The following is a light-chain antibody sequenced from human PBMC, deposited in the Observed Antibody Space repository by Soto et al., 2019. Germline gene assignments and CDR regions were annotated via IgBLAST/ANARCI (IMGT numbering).Light chain of an antibody. V-gene: IGKV3-11*01. CDR3: QQYDLGFT. CDR2: GAS. J-gene: IGKJ3*01. CDR1: RLVSSY. Sequence: ETVLTQSPATLSLSPGDRATLSCRASRLVSSYLAWYQQKVGQAPRLLIYGASTRASGIPDRFSGRGSGTDFTLTISRLAPEDFAVYYCQQYDLGFTFGPGTKVDIK.